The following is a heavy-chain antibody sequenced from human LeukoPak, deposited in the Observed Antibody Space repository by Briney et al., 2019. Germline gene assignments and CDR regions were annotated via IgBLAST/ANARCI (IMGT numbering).Heavy chain of an antibody. CDR3: ARELMTTVSRLWFDP. D-gene: IGHD4-11*01. Sequence: PSETLSLTCTVSGGSISSYYWSWIRQPAGKGLEWIGRIYTSGSTNYNPSLKSRVTISVDTSKNQFSLKLSSVTAADTAIYYCARELMTTVSRLWFDPWGQGTLVTVSS. CDR2: IYTSGST. V-gene: IGHV4-4*07. CDR1: GGSISSYY. J-gene: IGHJ5*02.